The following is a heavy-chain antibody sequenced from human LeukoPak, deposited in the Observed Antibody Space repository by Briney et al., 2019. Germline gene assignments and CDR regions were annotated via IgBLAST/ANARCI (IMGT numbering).Heavy chain of an antibody. Sequence: GGSLRLSCAASGFTFSSYSMNWVRQAPGKGLEWVSSISTSSSYIDYADSVKGRFTISRDNAKKSLHLQMNSLRADDTAVYYCARGSSNIAARDNWFDPWGQGTLVTVSS. CDR3: ARGSSNIAARDNWFDP. CDR2: ISTSSSYI. J-gene: IGHJ5*02. CDR1: GFTFSSYS. D-gene: IGHD6-6*01. V-gene: IGHV3-21*01.